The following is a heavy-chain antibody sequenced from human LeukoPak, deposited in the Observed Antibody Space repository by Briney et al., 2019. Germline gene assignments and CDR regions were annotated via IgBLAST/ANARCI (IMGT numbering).Heavy chain of an antibody. CDR1: GFIISSYW. CDR2: IKQDGSEK. CDR3: AREGWLLPDY. V-gene: IGHV3-7*01. Sequence: GGSLRLSCAASGFIISSYWMTWVRQAPGKGLEWVANIKQDGSEKNYVESVKGRFTVSRDNAKNSLYLQMNSLRAEDTAVYYCAREGWLLPDYWGQGTLVTVSS. D-gene: IGHD5-18*01. J-gene: IGHJ4*02.